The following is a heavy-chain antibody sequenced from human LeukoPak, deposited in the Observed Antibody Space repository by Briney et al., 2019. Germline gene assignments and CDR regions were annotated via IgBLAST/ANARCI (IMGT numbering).Heavy chain of an antibody. CDR1: GFSFSGYY. J-gene: IGHJ6*01. V-gene: IGHV4-34*01. CDR2: TNLGGST. Sequence: SETLSFTCAVYGFSFSGYYWIRLGQPPGKGLKGMGETNLGGSTNYHPSLNSRVTISVDTSKNQFSLMLSPVSAADTAVYYCARGEFVVVPAARGHYYGMDVWGKGTTVTVSS. D-gene: IGHD2-2*01. CDR3: ARGEFVVVPAARGHYYGMDV.